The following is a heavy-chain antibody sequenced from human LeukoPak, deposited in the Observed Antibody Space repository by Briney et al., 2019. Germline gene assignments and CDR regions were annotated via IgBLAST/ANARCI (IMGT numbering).Heavy chain of an antibody. CDR1: GFTFSSYA. Sequence: GGSLRLSCAASGFTFSSYAMNWVRQAPGKGLEWVSFISGSGDTTYYADSVKGRFTISRDSSKNTLYLQMNSLRAEDTAVYYCAKSRGESRGASNYWGQGALVTVSS. CDR2: ISGSGDTT. CDR3: AKSRGESRGASNY. J-gene: IGHJ4*02. V-gene: IGHV3-23*01. D-gene: IGHD2-2*01.